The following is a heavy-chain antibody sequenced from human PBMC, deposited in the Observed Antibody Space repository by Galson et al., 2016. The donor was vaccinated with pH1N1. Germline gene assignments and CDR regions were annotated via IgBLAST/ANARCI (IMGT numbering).Heavy chain of an antibody. J-gene: IGHJ6*03. V-gene: IGHV1-24*01. CDR2: FTAEDGET. CDR3: ATSSIDYYYYYMDV. D-gene: IGHD1-26*01. CDR1: GYLLTELS. Sequence: SVKVSCKVSGYLLTELSIFWVRQAPGKGLEWMGGFTAEDGETVYAQKLQGRVTMTEDTSTDTAYMELSSLRYEDTAVYYCATSSIDYYYYYMDVWGKGTTVTVSS.